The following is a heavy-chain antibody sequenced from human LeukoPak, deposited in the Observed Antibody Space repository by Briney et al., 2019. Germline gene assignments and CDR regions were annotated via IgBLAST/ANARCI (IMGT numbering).Heavy chain of an antibody. V-gene: IGHV3-21*01. CDR2: ISSSSSYI. CDR3: ARVLAVAGDY. D-gene: IGHD6-19*01. Sequence: PGGSLRPSCAASGFTFSSYSMNWVRQAPGKGLEWVSSISSSSSYIYYADSVKGRFTISRDNAKNSLYLQMNSLRAEDTAVYYCARVLAVAGDYWGQGTLVTVSS. J-gene: IGHJ4*02. CDR1: GFTFSSYS.